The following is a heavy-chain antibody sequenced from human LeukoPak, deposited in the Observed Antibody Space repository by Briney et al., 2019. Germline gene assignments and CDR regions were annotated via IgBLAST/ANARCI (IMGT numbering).Heavy chain of an antibody. V-gene: IGHV3-23*01. Sequence: QPGGSLRLSCAASGFIFSSYAMSWVRQAPGKGLEWVSAISGSGGSTYYADSVKGRFTISRDNSKNTLYLQMNSLRAEDTAVYYCAKFRCGGGSCYVVYFDYWGQGTLVTVSS. CDR2: ISGSGGST. CDR3: AKFRCGGGSCYVVYFDY. CDR1: GFIFSSYA. D-gene: IGHD2-15*01. J-gene: IGHJ4*02.